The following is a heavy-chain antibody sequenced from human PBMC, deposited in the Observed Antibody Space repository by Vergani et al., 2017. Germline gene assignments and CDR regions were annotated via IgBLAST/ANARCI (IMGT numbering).Heavy chain of an antibody. CDR2: IYYSGST. J-gene: IGHJ3*02. CDR1: GGSTSSYY. V-gene: IGHV4-59*08. Sequence: QVQLQESGPGLVKPSETLSLTCTVSGGSTSSYYWSWIRQPPGKGLEWIGYIYYSGSTNYNPSLKSRVTISVDTSKNQFSLKLSSVTAADTAVYYCATWYSYGQANDAFDIWGQGTMVTVSS. D-gene: IGHD5-18*01. CDR3: ATWYSYGQANDAFDI.